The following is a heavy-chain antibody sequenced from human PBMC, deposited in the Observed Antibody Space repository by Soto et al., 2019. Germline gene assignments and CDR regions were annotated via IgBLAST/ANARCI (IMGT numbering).Heavy chain of an antibody. D-gene: IGHD2-21*02. CDR3: ARGVAYCGGDCYSGFDP. J-gene: IGHJ5*02. CDR2: IIPIFGTA. V-gene: IGHV1-69*01. CDR1: GGTFSSYA. Sequence: QVQLVQSGAEVKKPGSSVKVSCKASGGTFSSYAISWVRQAPGQGLESMGGIIPIFGTANYAQKFQGRVTITADESTSTAYSELSSLRSEDKAVYYCARGVAYCGGDCYSGFDPWGPGTLDTVSS.